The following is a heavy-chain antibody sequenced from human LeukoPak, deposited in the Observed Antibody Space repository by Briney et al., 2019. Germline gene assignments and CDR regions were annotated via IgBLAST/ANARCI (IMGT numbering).Heavy chain of an antibody. CDR3: ARPHYYDSSGYYNYADAFDI. CDR1: GGSISSYY. CDR2: IYYSGST. J-gene: IGHJ3*02. D-gene: IGHD3-22*01. Sequence: PSETLSLTCTVSGGSISSYYWSWIRQPPGKGLEWIGYIYYSGSTNYNPSLKSRVTISVDTSKNQFSLKLSSVTAADTAVYYCARPHYYDSSGYYNYADAFDIWGQGTMVTVSS. V-gene: IGHV4-59*08.